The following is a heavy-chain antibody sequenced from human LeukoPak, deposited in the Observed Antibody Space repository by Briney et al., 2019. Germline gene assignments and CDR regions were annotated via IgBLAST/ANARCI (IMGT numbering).Heavy chain of an antibody. CDR3: VREDAHTYYFDF. D-gene: IGHD2-2*01. Sequence: ASVQVSCRTSGYTFTSYHMHWVRQAPGQGLEWVAIIKSTGDTTVYAQKFQGRVTVTRDTSTSTVYMDLSSLSSEDTAVYYCVREDAHTYYFDFWGPGTLVTVSS. CDR1: GYTFTSYH. CDR2: IKSTGDTT. J-gene: IGHJ4*02. V-gene: IGHV1-46*01.